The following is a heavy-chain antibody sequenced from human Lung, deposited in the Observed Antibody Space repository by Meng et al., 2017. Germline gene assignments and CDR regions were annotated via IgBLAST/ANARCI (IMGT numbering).Heavy chain of an antibody. V-gene: IGHV1-24*01. CDR3: ATIEEYDSSGFGLDY. Sequence: HVQLAQSGAEVKKPGASVKVSCKVSGYTLTELSMHWVRQAPGKGLEWMGGFDTEDDETLYAQKFQGRVTMTEDTSTDTAYMELSSLRSEDTAVYYCATIEEYDSSGFGLDYWGQGTLVTVSS. J-gene: IGHJ4*02. CDR2: FDTEDDET. CDR1: GYTLTELS. D-gene: IGHD3-22*01.